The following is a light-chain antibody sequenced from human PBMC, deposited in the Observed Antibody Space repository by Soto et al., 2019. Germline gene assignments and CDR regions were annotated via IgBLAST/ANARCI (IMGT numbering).Light chain of an antibody. CDR2: DVS. Sequence: QSALTQPASVSGSPGQSITISCTGTSSDVGGYNYVSWYQQHPGKAPKLMIYDVSNRPSGVSNRFSGSKSGNTASLTTSGLQAEDEADYYCSSYTSSSTYVFGTGTKVTFL. CDR3: SSYTSSSTYV. V-gene: IGLV2-14*01. CDR1: SSDVGGYNY. J-gene: IGLJ1*01.